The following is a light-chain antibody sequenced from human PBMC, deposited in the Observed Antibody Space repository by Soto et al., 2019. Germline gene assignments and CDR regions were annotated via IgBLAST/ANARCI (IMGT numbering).Light chain of an antibody. CDR1: SRDVGSYNR. V-gene: IGLV2-18*01. Sequence: QSALTQPPSVAGSPGQSVTIYCTGTSRDVGSYNRVSWYQQPPGTAPKLMMYEVSNRPSGVPDRVSGSKSVNTASLTISGLQDEDEADYYCSLYTSRSTYVFGTGTKLTVL. CDR2: EVS. J-gene: IGLJ1*01. CDR3: SLYTSRSTYV.